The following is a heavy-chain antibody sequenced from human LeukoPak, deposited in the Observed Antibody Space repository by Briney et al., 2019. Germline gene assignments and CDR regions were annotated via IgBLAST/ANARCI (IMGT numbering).Heavy chain of an antibody. V-gene: IGHV4-59*01. J-gene: IGHJ2*01. Sequence: SETLSLTCTVSGGSISSYHWSWIRQPPGKGPEWIGYIYYSGSTNYNPSLKSRVTISVDTSKNQFSLKLSSVTAADTAVYYCARSDVATWYFDLWGRGTLVTVSS. D-gene: IGHD3-16*01. CDR2: IYYSGST. CDR3: ARSDVATWYFDL. CDR1: GGSISSYH.